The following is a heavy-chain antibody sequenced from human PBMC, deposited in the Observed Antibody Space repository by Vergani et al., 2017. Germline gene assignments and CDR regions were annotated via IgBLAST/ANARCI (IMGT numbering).Heavy chain of an antibody. V-gene: IGHV3-23*01. D-gene: IGHD6-6*01. CDR1: GFTFSSYA. Sequence: EVQLLESGGGLVQPGGSLRLSCAASGFTFSSYAMSWVRQAPGKGLEWVSAISGSGGSTYYANSVKGRFTISRDNSKNTLYLQMNSLRAEDTAVYYCANEGSSKAARQVYYYMDVWGKGTTVTVSS. CDR2: ISGSGGST. J-gene: IGHJ6*03. CDR3: ANEGSSKAARQVYYYMDV.